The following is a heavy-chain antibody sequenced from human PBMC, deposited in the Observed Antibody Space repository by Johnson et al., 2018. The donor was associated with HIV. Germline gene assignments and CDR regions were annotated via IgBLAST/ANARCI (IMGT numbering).Heavy chain of an antibody. CDR2: IYSGGST. CDR3: AGLAVRGSAGAFDI. V-gene: IGHV3-66*01. Sequence: VQLVESGGGVVQPGRSLRLSCAASGFTVSRNYMSWVRQAPGRGLEWVSVIYSGGSTYHADSVKGRFTISRDNSKNMVYLQMNSLRAEDTALYYCAGLAVRGSAGAFDIWGQGTLVTVSS. CDR1: GFTVSRNY. D-gene: IGHD3-10*01. J-gene: IGHJ3*02.